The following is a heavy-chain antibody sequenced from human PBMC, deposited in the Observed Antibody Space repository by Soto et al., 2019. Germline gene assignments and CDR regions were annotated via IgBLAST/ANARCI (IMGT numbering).Heavy chain of an antibody. J-gene: IGHJ5*02. D-gene: IGHD3-10*01. CDR2: ISAGSGDT. Sequence: QVQLVQSGAEVKKPGASVTVSCKAPGYTFGSYGVHWVRQAPGQRLEWMGWISAGSGDTRYSQPFQDRVTVMQDTAATTVFLEMRSLRSEDTAVYYCAKELPGSRNWDPWGQGTLVIVSS. V-gene: IGHV1-3*01. CDR1: GYTFGSYG. CDR3: AKELPGSRNWDP.